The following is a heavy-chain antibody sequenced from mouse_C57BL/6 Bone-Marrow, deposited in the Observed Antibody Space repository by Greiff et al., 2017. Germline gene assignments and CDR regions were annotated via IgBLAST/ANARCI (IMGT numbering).Heavy chain of an antibody. V-gene: IGHV3-6*01. Sequence: EVKLMESGPGLVKPSQSLSLTCSVTGYSITSGYYWNWIRQFPGNKLEWMGYISYDGSNNYNPSLKNRISITRDTSKNQFFLKLNSVTTEDTATYYCARPGPFAYWGQGTLVTVSA. CDR1: GYSITSGYY. CDR2: ISYDGSN. J-gene: IGHJ3*01. CDR3: ARPGPFAY.